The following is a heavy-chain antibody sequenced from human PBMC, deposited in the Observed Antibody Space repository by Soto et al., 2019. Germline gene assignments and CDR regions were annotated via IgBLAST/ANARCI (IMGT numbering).Heavy chain of an antibody. CDR1: GFTFSSYA. D-gene: IGHD6-6*01. J-gene: IGHJ1*01. CDR3: AKHPGKLVTFSLGYFQH. V-gene: IGHV3-23*01. CDR2: ISGSGGST. Sequence: PGGSLRLSCAASGFTFSSYAMSWVRQAPGKGLEWVSAISGSGGSTYYADSVKGRFTISRDSSKNTLYLQMSSLRAEDTAVYYCAKHPGKLVTFSLGYFQHWGQGTLVTVSS.